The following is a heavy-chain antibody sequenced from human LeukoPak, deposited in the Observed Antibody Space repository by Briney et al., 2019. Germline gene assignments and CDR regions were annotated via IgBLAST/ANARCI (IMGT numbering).Heavy chain of an antibody. CDR1: GGSISSHY. D-gene: IGHD2-15*01. Sequence: SETLSLTCAASGGSISSHYWSWIRQPPGTGLEWIGYVYSGGSTNYNPSLKSRVTRSVDTSKNQFSLKLSSVTAADTAVYYCARERCSAGSCYLDYWGQGTLVTVSS. J-gene: IGHJ4*02. CDR3: ARERCSAGSCYLDY. CDR2: VYSGGST. V-gene: IGHV4-59*11.